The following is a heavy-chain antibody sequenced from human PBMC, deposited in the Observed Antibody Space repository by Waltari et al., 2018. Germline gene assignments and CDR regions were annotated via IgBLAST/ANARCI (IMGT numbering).Heavy chain of an antibody. CDR2: IIPMFGKT. CDR3: VYKGYISGRRNLDY. Sequence: VHLVQSGDEVKEPGASVQVSCKAAGGTFSNYAISWVRQAPGQGLEWVGGIIPMFGKTNYTQKFQGRVTITTDESTSTAFMELSSLRSEDTAVYYCVYKGYISGRRNLDYWGQGTLVTVSS. CDR1: GGTFSNYA. V-gene: IGHV1-69*01. J-gene: IGHJ4*02. D-gene: IGHD6-19*01.